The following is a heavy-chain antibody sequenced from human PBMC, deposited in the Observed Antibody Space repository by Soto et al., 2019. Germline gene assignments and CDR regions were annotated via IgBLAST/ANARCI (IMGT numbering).Heavy chain of an antibody. Sequence: PGGSLRLSCVASGFTFNNAWMNWVRQAPWKGLEWVGRIKSKTDGGTTDYAALVKGRFTISRDDSKTTLYLQMNGLKTEDTAVYYCTTAENYYDSSSFDYWGQGTLVTVSS. J-gene: IGHJ4*02. V-gene: IGHV3-15*01. CDR2: IKSKTDGGTT. CDR3: TTAENYYDSSSFDY. CDR1: GFTFNNAW. D-gene: IGHD3-22*01.